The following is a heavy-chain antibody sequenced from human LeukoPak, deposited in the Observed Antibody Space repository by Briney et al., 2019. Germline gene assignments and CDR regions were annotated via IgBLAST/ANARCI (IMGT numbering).Heavy chain of an antibody. CDR1: GFNFSNYW. V-gene: IGHV3-7*01. D-gene: IGHD3-16*01. CDR3: ARALSHCLDY. CDR2: IKHDGSEK. J-gene: IGHJ4*02. Sequence: GRSLRLSCVVSGFNFSNYWMNWVRQAPGKGLEWVANIKHDGSEKYYVDSVKGRFSISRDNAKKSLYLQMNSPRAEDTAVYYCARALSHCLDYWGQGTLVTVSS.